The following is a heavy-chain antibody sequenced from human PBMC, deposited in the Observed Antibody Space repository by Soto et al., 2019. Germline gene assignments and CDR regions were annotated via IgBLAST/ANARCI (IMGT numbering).Heavy chain of an antibody. V-gene: IGHV3-21*06. Sequence: GGSLRLSCAASGFTLSSYSMNWVRQDPGKGLEWVSCFSSSSSYIYYADSVKGRFTISRDNAKNSVYLQMNSLRAEDTAVYYCARGTSDYYDSSGYFSPWGQGTLVTVSS. CDR1: GFTLSSYS. CDR2: FSSSSSYI. D-gene: IGHD3-22*01. J-gene: IGHJ5*02. CDR3: ARGTSDYYDSSGYFSP.